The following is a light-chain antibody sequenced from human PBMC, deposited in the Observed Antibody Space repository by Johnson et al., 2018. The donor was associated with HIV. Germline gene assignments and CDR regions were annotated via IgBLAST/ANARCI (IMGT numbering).Light chain of an antibody. V-gene: IGLV1-51*01. Sequence: QAVLTQPPSVSAAPGQKVTISCSGTRSNIGDNFVSWYQHLPGTAPKLLVYDNSKRPSGIPDRFSATKSGTSATLGITGLQTRDEAHDYYGTWESSLSALYVCGTGAKVTVL. J-gene: IGLJ1*01. CDR3: GTWESSLSALYV. CDR2: DNS. CDR1: RSNIGDNF.